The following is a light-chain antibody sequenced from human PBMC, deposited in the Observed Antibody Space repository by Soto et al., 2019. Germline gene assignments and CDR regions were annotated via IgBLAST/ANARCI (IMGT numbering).Light chain of an antibody. Sequence: PINQSPSSLSTSVADRVTIPCRASQGISNFLAWYQQKPGKVPKLLIYAASTLQSGVPSRFSGSGSGTDFTLTISSLQPVDVATYYCQRYDSAPLTFGRGTKVDIK. J-gene: IGKJ4*01. CDR3: QRYDSAPLT. V-gene: IGKV1-27*01. CDR1: QGISNF. CDR2: AAS.